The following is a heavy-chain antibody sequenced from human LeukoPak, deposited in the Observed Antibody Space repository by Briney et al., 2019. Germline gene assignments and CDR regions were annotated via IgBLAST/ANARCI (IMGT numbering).Heavy chain of an antibody. J-gene: IGHJ4*02. D-gene: IGHD2-2*02. Sequence: PGGSLRLSCAASGFTFDDYAMHWVRQAPGKGLEWVSGISWNSGSIGYADSVKGRFTISRDNAKNSLYLQMNSLRAEDTALYYCARAHIPNFWGQGTLVIVSS. V-gene: IGHV3-9*01. CDR1: GFTFDDYA. CDR3: ARAHIPNF. CDR2: ISWNSGSI.